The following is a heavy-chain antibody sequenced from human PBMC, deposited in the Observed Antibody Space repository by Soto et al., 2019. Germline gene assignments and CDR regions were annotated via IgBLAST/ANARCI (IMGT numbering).Heavy chain of an antibody. V-gene: IGHV4-34*01. CDR2: INHSGST. D-gene: IGHD3-10*01. CDR3: ARVMVRGVIDY. J-gene: IGHJ4*02. Sequence: SETLSLTCAVYGGSFSGYYWSWIRQPPGKGLEWIGEINHSGSTNYNPSLKSRVTISVDTSKNQFSLKLRSVTAADTAVYYCARVMVRGVIDYWGQGTLVTVSS. CDR1: GGSFSGYY.